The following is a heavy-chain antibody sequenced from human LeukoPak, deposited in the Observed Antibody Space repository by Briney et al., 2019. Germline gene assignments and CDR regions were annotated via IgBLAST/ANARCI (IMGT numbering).Heavy chain of an antibody. V-gene: IGHV4-39*01. Sequence: PSETLSLTCTVSGDSVSNSNSFWGSIRQPPGEGLEWIGTISYSGRTYYNPSLKSRVTISVDTSRNQFSLRLNSVTAADTAVYYCVRHVGFSSGFDLWGQGTLVTVSS. J-gene: IGHJ4*02. CDR1: GDSVSNSNSF. CDR2: ISYSGRT. D-gene: IGHD6-19*01. CDR3: VRHVGFSSGFDL.